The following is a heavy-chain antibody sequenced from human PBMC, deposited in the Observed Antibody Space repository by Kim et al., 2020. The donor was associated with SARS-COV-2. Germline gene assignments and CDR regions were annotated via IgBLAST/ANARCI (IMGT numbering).Heavy chain of an antibody. Sequence: SVKGRFTISRDNSKNTLYLQMGSLRAEDMAVYYCARARDSSGWYGGGFDYWGQGTLVTVSS. D-gene: IGHD6-19*01. CDR3: ARARDSSGWYGGGFDY. V-gene: IGHV3-64*01. J-gene: IGHJ4*02.